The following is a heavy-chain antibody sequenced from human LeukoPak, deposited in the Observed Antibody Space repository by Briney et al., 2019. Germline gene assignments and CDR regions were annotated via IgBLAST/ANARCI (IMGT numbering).Heavy chain of an antibody. CDR2: IGSSPSYT. CDR3: ARGPQSLGWYFDL. D-gene: IGHD7-27*01. J-gene: IGHJ2*01. V-gene: IGHV3-11*05. Sequence: PGGPLRLSCAASGFTLSDYYMSWIRQTPGEGLEWVSYIGSSPSYTSYADSVKGRFTISRDNAKNSLYLQMNSLRAEDTAVYYCARGPQSLGWYFDLWGRGTLVTVSS. CDR1: GFTLSDYY.